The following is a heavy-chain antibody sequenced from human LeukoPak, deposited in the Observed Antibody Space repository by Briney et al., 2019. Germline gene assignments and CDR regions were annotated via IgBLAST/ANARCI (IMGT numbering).Heavy chain of an antibody. V-gene: IGHV4-39*01. D-gene: IGHD6-19*01. CDR3: ARNVVSLNSNGFYYFDY. Sequence: PSETLSLTCSVSGASISGSDYSWAWIRQPPGKGLEWIGTIDDSGSTYYNPSLKSRLTVSVDTSKNQFSLNLNSVNAADTALYYCARNVVSLNSNGFYYFDYWGQGSLLIVSS. CDR2: IDDSGST. CDR1: GASISGSDYS. J-gene: IGHJ4*02.